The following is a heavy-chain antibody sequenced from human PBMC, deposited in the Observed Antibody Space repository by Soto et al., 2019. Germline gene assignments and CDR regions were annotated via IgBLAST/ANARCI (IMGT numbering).Heavy chain of an antibody. CDR2: IIPIFGTA. V-gene: IGHV1-69*05. J-gene: IGHJ4*02. CDR3: AREKVMVNDY. D-gene: IGHD3-22*01. Sequence: SVKVSCKASGGTFSSYAISWVRQAPGQGLEWMGGIIPIFGTANYAQKFQGRVTMTRDDSMSTAYMELSSLRSEDTAVYYCAREKVMVNDYWGQGTLVTVSS. CDR1: GGTFSSYA.